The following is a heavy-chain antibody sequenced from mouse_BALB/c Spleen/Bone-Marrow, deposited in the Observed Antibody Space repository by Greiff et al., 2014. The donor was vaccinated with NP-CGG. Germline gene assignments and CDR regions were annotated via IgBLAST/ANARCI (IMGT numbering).Heavy chain of an antibody. CDR2: ISSGGSYT. CDR1: GFTFSSYA. CDR3: AREGYDGQRDY. D-gene: IGHD2-2*01. J-gene: IGHJ4*01. Sequence: EVQLVESGGGLVKPGGSLKLSCAASGFTFSSYAMSWVRQSPEKRLEWVAEISSGGSYTYYPDTVTGRFTITRDNAKNTLYLEMSSLRSEDAAMYYYAREGYDGQRDYWGQGTSVTVSS. V-gene: IGHV5-9-4*01.